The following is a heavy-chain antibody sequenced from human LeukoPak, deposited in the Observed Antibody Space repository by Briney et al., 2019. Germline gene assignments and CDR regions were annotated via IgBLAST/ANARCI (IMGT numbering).Heavy chain of an antibody. D-gene: IGHD1-26*01. CDR1: GFTFRSYT. CDR3: ARGISELDY. V-gene: IGHV3-48*01. Sequence: GGSLRLSCAASGFTFRSYTMNWVRQAPGKGLEWVSYISSGSTTIYYADSVKGRFTISRDNAKNSLYLQMNSLRAEDTAVYYCARGISELDYWGQGTLVTVSS. J-gene: IGHJ4*02. CDR2: ISSGSTTI.